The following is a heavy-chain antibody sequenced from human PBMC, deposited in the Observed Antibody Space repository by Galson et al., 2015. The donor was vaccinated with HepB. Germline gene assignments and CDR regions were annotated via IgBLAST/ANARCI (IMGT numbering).Heavy chain of an antibody. V-gene: IGHV3-23*01. D-gene: IGHD5-18*01. CDR2: ISVSGGRT. J-gene: IGHJ6*02. Sequence: SLRLSCAASGFTFSSNAMSWVRQAPGKGLEWVSGISVSGGRTYYADSVKGRFTISRDNSKYTLYLQVNSLRAEDTALYYCAKDVRGYNFGYGMDVWGQGTTVTVSS. CDR3: AKDVRGYNFGYGMDV. CDR1: GFTFSSNA.